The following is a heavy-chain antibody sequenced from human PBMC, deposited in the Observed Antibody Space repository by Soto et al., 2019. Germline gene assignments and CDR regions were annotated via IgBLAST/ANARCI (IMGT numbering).Heavy chain of an antibody. J-gene: IGHJ6*02. CDR3: ARHGFGPLHGLVDV. V-gene: IGHV4-59*08. Sequence: QVQLQESGPGLVKPSETLSLTCTVSGGSITNYYCSWFRQPPGKGLEWIGYINYDGYSAYNLSLKRRVTLSMDASKTQFPLMRESVTATDTAVYYCARHGFGPLHGLVDVWGPGTTVIVSS. CDR2: INYDGYS. D-gene: IGHD3-10*01. CDR1: GGSITNYY.